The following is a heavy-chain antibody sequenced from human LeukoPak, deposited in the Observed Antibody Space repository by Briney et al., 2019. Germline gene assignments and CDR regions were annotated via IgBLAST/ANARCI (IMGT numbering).Heavy chain of an antibody. CDR2: ISYDRSKK. V-gene: IGHV3-30*18. CDR1: GFTFSSYG. CDR3: AKALLYAFDI. D-gene: IGHD3-10*01. Sequence: PGGSLRLSCAASGFTFSSYGMHWVRQAPGKSLEWVAVISYDRSKKYYADVVKGLIIICEDKSKNLLYLQISSLRADDTVVYYCAKALLYAFDIWGQGTMVTVSS. J-gene: IGHJ3*02.